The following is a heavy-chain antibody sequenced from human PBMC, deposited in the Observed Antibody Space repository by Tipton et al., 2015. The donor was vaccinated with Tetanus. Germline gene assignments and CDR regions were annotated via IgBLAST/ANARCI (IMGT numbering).Heavy chain of an antibody. J-gene: IGHJ6*02. CDR2: VSYSGRT. CDR3: VRRWFGTQYYFGMDV. D-gene: IGHD2/OR15-2a*01. Sequence: LRLSCSVSRGSVRSGDYSWNWIRQPPGKGLEWLAYVSYSGRTNSNYSLKDRITISQDTSKNQFSLKLTSVTAADTAVYYCVRRWFGTQYYFGMDVWGQGTTVTVSS. CDR1: RGSVRSGDYS. V-gene: IGHV4-61*08.